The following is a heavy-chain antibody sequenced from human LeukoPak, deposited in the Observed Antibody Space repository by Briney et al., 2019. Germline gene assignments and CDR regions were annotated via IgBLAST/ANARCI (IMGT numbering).Heavy chain of an antibody. CDR2: IYPGDPDI. D-gene: IGHD3-16*01. Sequence: GESLKISCKGSGYSFASYWIGWVRQMPGKGLEWMGIIYPGDPDIRYSPSFQGQVTISADKSISTAYLQWSSLKASDTAMYYCARPAARHYGSDDYWGQGTLVTVSS. J-gene: IGHJ4*02. CDR1: GYSFASYW. V-gene: IGHV5-51*01. CDR3: ARPAARHYGSDDY.